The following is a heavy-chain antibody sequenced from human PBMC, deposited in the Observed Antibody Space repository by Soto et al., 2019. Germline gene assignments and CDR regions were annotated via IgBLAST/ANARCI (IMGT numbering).Heavy chain of an antibody. CDR1: GFTFSSYG. V-gene: IGHV3-30*18. J-gene: IGHJ4*02. CDR3: AKDRPRGSYRGPFDY. D-gene: IGHD1-26*01. Sequence: SLRLSCAASGFTFSSYGMHWVRQAPGKGLEWVAVISYDGSNKYYADSVKGRFTISRDNSKNTLYLQMNSLRAEDTAVYYCAKDRPRGSYRGPFDYWGQGTLVTVSS. CDR2: ISYDGSNK.